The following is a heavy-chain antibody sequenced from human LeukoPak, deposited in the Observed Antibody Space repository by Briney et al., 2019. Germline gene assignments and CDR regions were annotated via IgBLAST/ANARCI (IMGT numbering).Heavy chain of an antibody. Sequence: PGGSLRLSCAASGFTFSSYAMSWVRQAPGKGLEWVSAISGSGGSTYYADSVKGRFTISRDNSKNTLYLQMNSLRAEDTAVYYCASTFDSGWYPHPVDYWGQGTLVTVSS. V-gene: IGHV3-23*01. D-gene: IGHD6-19*01. CDR1: GFTFSSYA. J-gene: IGHJ4*02. CDR2: ISGSGGST. CDR3: ASTFDSGWYPHPVDY.